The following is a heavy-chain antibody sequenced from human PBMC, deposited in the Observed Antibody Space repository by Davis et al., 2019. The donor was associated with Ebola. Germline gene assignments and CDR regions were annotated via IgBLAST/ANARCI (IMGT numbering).Heavy chain of an antibody. CDR1: GYTFTGYY. D-gene: IGHD2-2*01. V-gene: IGHV1-18*04. Sequence: ASVKVSCKASGYTFTGYYMHWVRQAPGQGLEWMGWISAYNGNTNYAQKLQGRVTMTTDTSTSTAYMELRSLRSDDTAVYYCARVVVPAAIDYYYYYYMDVWGKGTTVTVSS. CDR3: ARVVVPAAIDYYYYYYMDV. J-gene: IGHJ6*03. CDR2: ISAYNGNT.